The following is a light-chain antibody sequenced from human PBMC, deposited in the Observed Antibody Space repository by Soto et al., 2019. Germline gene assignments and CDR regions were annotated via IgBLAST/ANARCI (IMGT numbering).Light chain of an antibody. CDR3: SSYTNSGTRV. CDR1: SSDVGGYNY. Sequence: QSVLTQPASVSGSPGQSITISCTGTSSDVGGYNYVSWYQQHPGKAPKLIIYEVSNRPSGVSNRFSGSKPGNTASLTISGLQAEDVADYYCSSYTNSGTRVFGTGTKVTVL. V-gene: IGLV2-14*01. J-gene: IGLJ1*01. CDR2: EVS.